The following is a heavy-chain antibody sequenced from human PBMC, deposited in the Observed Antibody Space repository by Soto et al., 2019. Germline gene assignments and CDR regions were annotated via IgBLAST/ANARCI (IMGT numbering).Heavy chain of an antibody. J-gene: IGHJ4*02. CDR2: IHWDNDK. CDR1: GFSLSTTGVG. CDR3: AHRRRGYNWNDGDYHY. Sequence: QITLKESGHTLVKPTETLTLTCTFSGFSLSTTGVGVGWIRQPPGKALECLALIHWDNDKLYSPSLKSRLTITKDSANNQVVLTMTNMDPVETGTFFCAHRRRGYNWNDGDYHYRGQGTLVAVSS. V-gene: IGHV2-5*02. D-gene: IGHD1-1*01.